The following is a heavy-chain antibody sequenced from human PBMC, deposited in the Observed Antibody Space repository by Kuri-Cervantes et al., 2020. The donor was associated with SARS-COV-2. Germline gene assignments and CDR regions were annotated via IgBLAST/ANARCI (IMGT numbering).Heavy chain of an antibody. D-gene: IGHD3-10*01. Sequence: ASVKVSCKASGYIFSSYTMNWVRQAPGQGLEWMGWINTNTGNPTHAQGFTGRFVFSLDTSVSTAYLRISSLKAEDTAVYYCARRDWILWFGEPPAEYYYYYGTDVWGQGTTVTVSS. V-gene: IGHV7-4-1*02. J-gene: IGHJ6*02. CDR3: ARRDWILWFGEPPAEYYYYYGTDV. CDR2: INTNTGNP. CDR1: GYIFSSYT.